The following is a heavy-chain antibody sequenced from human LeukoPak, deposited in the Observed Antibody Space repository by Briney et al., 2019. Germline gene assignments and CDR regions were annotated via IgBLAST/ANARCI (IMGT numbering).Heavy chain of an antibody. CDR2: INHSGST. CDR3: ARGLAYCGGDCP. Sequence: PSETLSLTCAVYGGSFSGYYWSWIRQPPGKGLEWIGEINHSGSTNYNPSLKSRVTMSVDTSKNQFSLKLSSVTAADTAVYYCARGLAYCGGDCPWGQGTLVTVSS. CDR1: GGSFSGYY. V-gene: IGHV4-34*01. D-gene: IGHD2-21*02. J-gene: IGHJ5*02.